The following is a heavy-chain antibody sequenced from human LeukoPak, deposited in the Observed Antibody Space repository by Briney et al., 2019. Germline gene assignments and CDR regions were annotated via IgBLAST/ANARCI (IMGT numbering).Heavy chain of an antibody. CDR2: ISGSGGST. D-gene: IGHD1-1*01. V-gene: IGHV3-23*01. CDR3: ATRLNSNDVPGYFDY. J-gene: IGHJ4*02. CDR1: GFTFSSYA. Sequence: TGGSLRLSCAASGFTFSSYAMSWVRQAPGKGLEWVSAISGSGGSTYYAASVKGRFTISRDNSKNTLYLQLSSLRAEDTAVYYCATRLNSNDVPGYFDYWGQGTLVTVSS.